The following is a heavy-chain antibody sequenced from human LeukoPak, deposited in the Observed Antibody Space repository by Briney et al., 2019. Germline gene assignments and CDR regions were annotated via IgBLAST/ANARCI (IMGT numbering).Heavy chain of an antibody. D-gene: IGHD3-3*01. V-gene: IGHV1-8*03. CDR2: MNPNSGNT. CDR3: ARQPRSITIFGVVIPNWFDP. CDR1: GGTFSSYA. Sequence: ASVKVSCKASGGTFSSYAINWVRQATGQGLEWMGWMNPNSGNTGYAQKFQGRVTITRNTSISTAYMELSSLRSEDTAVYYCARQPRSITIFGVVIPNWFDPWGQGTLVTVSS. J-gene: IGHJ5*02.